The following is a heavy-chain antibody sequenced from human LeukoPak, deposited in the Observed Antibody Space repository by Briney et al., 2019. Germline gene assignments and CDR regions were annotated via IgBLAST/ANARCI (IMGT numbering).Heavy chain of an antibody. J-gene: IGHJ3*02. D-gene: IGHD3-3*01. V-gene: IGHV4-30-4*08. CDR1: GGSISSGDYY. CDR2: IYYSGST. Sequence: SETLSLTCTVSGGSISSGDYYWSWIRQPPGKGLEWIGYIYYSGSTYYNPSLKSRVTISVDTSKSQFSLKLSSVTAADTAVYYCARRITIFGGEAFDIWGQGTMVTVSS. CDR3: ARRITIFGGEAFDI.